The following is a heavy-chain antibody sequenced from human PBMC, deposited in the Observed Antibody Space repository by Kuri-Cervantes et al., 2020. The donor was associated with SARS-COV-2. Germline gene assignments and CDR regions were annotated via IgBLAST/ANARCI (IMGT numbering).Heavy chain of an antibody. D-gene: IGHD1-20*01. V-gene: IGHV3-48*03. CDR1: GFTFSTYE. CDR2: ISSSGSTI. CDR3: ARLGITDSFDY. Sequence: GGSLRLSCAASGFTFSTYEMNWVRQAPGKALEWISYISSSGSTIYYADSVKCRFTFSRDNAKNSLYLQMNSLRAEDTAVYYCARLGITDSFDYWGQGTLVTVSS. J-gene: IGHJ4*02.